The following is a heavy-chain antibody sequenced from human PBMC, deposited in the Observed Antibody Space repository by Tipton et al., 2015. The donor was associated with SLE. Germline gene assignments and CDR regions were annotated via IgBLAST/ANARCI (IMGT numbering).Heavy chain of an antibody. Sequence: TLSLTCTVSGGSISSGSYYWSWIRQPAGKGLEWIGRIYTSGSTNYNPSLKSRVTISVDTSKNQFSLKLSSVTAADTAVYYCARDRYSSMDGWGKGTTVTVSS. J-gene: IGHJ6*03. V-gene: IGHV4-61*02. CDR1: GGSISSGSYY. CDR2: IYTSGST. CDR3: ARDRYSSMDG.